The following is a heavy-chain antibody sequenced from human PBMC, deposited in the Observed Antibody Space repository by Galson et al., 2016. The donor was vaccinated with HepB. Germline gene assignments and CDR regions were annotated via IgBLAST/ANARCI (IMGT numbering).Heavy chain of an antibody. CDR2: LYSGGSS. Sequence: SETLSLTCTVSGGSISGDRYHWNWVRQSPEKGLEWIGTLYSGGSSNYNPSLKSRVTISVATSRNYFSLTLSSVTAADTAVYYCASLDNRQGGKYWGQGTLVTVSA. J-gene: IGHJ4*02. V-gene: IGHV4-39*02. CDR3: ASLDNRQGGKY. D-gene: IGHD1-14*01. CDR1: GGSISGDRYH.